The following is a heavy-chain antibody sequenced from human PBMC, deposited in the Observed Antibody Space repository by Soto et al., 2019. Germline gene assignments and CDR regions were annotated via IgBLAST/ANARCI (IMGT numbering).Heavy chain of an antibody. CDR3: ARDLRTPAIYGMDV. CDR1: GFSLTGYY. J-gene: IGHJ6*02. CDR2: INPNTGGT. V-gene: IGHV1-2*02. Sequence: ASVKVSCKASGFSLTGYYFHWIRAAPGQGLEWLGWINPNTGGTTYAQKFQGRVTMTRDTSTSTVYMELSSLRSEDTAVYYCARDLRTPAIYGMDVWGQGTTVTVS.